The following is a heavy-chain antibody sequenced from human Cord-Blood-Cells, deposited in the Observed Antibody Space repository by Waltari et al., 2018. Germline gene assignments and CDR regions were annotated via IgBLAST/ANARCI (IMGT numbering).Heavy chain of an antibody. Sequence: QVQLQESGPGLVKPSQTLSLTCTVSGGSLSSGDYSWSWIRQPPGKGLEWIGYIYYSGSTYYNPALKSRVTISVDTSKNQFSLKLSSVTAADTAVYYCARVELGILRMEAFDIWGQGTMVTVSS. D-gene: IGHD7-27*01. CDR2: IYYSGST. V-gene: IGHV4-30-4*01. J-gene: IGHJ3*02. CDR1: GGSLSSGDYS. CDR3: ARVELGILRMEAFDI.